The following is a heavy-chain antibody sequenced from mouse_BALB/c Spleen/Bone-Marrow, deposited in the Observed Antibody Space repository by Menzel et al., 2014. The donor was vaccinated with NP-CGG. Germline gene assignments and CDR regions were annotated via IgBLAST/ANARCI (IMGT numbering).Heavy chain of an antibody. J-gene: IGHJ3*01. CDR2: ISSGGSYT. CDR3: AGPGSTMITGFAY. Sequence: EVMLVESGGGLVKPGGSLKLSCAASGFTFSSYAMSWVRQTPEKRLEWVATISSGGSYTYYPDSVKGRFTISRDNAKNTLYLQMSSLRSEDTAMYYCAGPGSTMITGFAYWGQGTLVTVSA. V-gene: IGHV5-9-1*01. D-gene: IGHD2-4*01. CDR1: GFTFSSYA.